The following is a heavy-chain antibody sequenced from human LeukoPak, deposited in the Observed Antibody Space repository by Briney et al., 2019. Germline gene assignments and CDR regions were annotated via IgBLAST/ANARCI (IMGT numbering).Heavy chain of an antibody. CDR1: GFTFSSNG. D-gene: IGHD3-10*01. V-gene: IGHV3-30*18. CDR2: ISYDGSRK. CDR3: VKDRLGEAYGMDV. Sequence: PGRSLRLSCAASGFTFSSNGMHWVRQAPGKGLEWVAVISYDGSRKHYGDSVQGRFSISRDNSRNKVYLQMNSLRAEDTAVYYCVKDRLGEAYGMDVWGEGTTVTVSS. J-gene: IGHJ6*04.